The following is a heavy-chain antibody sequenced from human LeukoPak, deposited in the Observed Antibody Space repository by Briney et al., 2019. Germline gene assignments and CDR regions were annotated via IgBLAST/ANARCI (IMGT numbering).Heavy chain of an antibody. V-gene: IGHV3-30-3*01. CDR1: GFTFSSYA. J-gene: IGHJ4*02. CDR2: ISYDGSNK. D-gene: IGHD6-13*01. CDR3: ARVSLSSSWYDKYYFDY. Sequence: GGSLRLSCAASGFTFSSYAMHWVRQAPGKGLEWVAVISYDGSNKYYADSVKGRFTISRDNSKNTLYLQMNSLRAEDTAVYYCARVSLSSSWYDKYYFDYWGQGTLVTVSS.